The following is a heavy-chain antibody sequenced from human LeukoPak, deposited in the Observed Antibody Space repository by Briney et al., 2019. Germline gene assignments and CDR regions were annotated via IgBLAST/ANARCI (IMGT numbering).Heavy chain of an antibody. V-gene: IGHV4-30-4*01. CDR3: ARGGKAAVRFDL. D-gene: IGHD2-15*01. J-gene: IGHJ2*01. CDR1: GGSISSGDYY. Sequence: SQTLSLTCTVSGGSISSGDYYWSWIRQPPGKGLEWIGYIYYSGSTYYDPSLKSRVTISVDTSKNQFSLKLSSVTAADTAVYYCARGGKAAVRFDLWGRGTLVTVSS. CDR2: IYYSGST.